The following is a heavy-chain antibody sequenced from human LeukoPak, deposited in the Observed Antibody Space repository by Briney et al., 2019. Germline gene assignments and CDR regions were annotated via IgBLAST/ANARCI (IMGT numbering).Heavy chain of an antibody. CDR3: ATGGCSGRPYEEYFHH. V-gene: IGHV3-30*04. CDR2: ISYDGSDK. CDR1: GFTFSSYA. Sequence: SGGSLRLSCAASGFTFSSYAMHWVRQAPGKGLEWVAVISYDGSDKYYADSVKGRFTISRDNSKNTLYLQMNSLRVEDTAVYYCATGGCSGRPYEEYFHHWGQGTLVTVSS. J-gene: IGHJ1*01. D-gene: IGHD3-16*01.